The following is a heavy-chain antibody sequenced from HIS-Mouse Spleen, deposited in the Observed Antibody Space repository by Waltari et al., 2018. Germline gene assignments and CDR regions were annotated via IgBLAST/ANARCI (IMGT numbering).Heavy chain of an antibody. CDR3: ARARLNYYDSSGYYFDY. D-gene: IGHD3-22*01. J-gene: IGHJ4*02. CDR1: GFTFSSYA. Sequence: QPGRSLRLSCAASGFTFSSYAMHWVRQAPGKGLEWVAVISYDGSNKYYADSVKGRFTISRDNSKNTLYLQMNSLRAEDTAVYYCARARLNYYDSSGYYFDYWGQGTLVTVSS. CDR2: ISYDGSNK. V-gene: IGHV3-30*04.